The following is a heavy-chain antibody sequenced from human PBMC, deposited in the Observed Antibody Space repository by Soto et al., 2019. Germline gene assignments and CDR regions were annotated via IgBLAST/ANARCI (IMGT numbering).Heavy chain of an antibody. CDR3: ARSSAVITTLDYFDY. V-gene: IGHV4-39*01. J-gene: IGHJ4*02. CDR2: IYYSGTT. CDR1: GGSISSSGYY. Sequence: SETLSLTCTVSGGSISSSGYYWGWTRQPPGKGLEWIGSIYYSGTTYYDPSLKSRVTMSVDTSKNQFSLKLSSVTAADTAVYYSARSSAVITTLDYFDYWGQGTLVNVSS. D-gene: IGHD3-22*01.